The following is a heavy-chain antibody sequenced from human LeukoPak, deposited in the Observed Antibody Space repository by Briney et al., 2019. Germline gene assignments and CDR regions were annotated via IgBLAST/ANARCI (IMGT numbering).Heavy chain of an antibody. J-gene: IGHJ4*02. CDR1: GLIVSSNY. CDR2: IYSGGRT. D-gene: IGHD5-12*01. V-gene: IGHV3-53*01. Sequence: GGSLRLSCAASGLIVSSNYMSWVRQAPGKGLEWVSIIYSGGRTYYGDSAKGRFVISTDTSMNMLYLQMNNLRVEDTALYYCARGDYSGYDFDYWGQGTLVTVSS. CDR3: ARGDYSGYDFDY.